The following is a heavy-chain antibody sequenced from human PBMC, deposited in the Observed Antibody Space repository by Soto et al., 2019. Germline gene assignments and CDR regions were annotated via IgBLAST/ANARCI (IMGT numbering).Heavy chain of an antibody. D-gene: IGHD4-17*01. Sequence: SETLSLTCAVSGGSISSGGYSWSWIRQPPGKGLEWIGYIYQSGSSYYNPSLKSRVTISVDRSKNQFSLKLSSVTAADTAVYYCARATVTIDYWGQGTLVTVSS. CDR1: GGSISSGGYS. J-gene: IGHJ4*02. V-gene: IGHV4-30-2*01. CDR2: IYQSGSS. CDR3: ARATVTIDY.